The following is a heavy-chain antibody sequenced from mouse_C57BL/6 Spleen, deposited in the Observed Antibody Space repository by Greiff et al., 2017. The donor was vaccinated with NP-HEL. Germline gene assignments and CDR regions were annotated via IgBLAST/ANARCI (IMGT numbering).Heavy chain of an antibody. CDR2: INPGSGGT. CDR1: GYAFTNYL. Sequence: VQLQQSGAELVRPGTSVKVSCKASGYAFTNYLIEWVKQRPGQGLEWIGVINPGSGGTNYNEKFKGKATLTADTSSSTAYMQLSSLTSEDSAVYFCARSAKDYFDYWGQGTTLTVSS. J-gene: IGHJ2*01. V-gene: IGHV1-54*01. CDR3: ARSAKDYFDY.